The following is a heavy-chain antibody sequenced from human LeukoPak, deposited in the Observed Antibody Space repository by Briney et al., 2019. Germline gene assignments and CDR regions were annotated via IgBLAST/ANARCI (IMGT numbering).Heavy chain of an antibody. CDR2: ISAYNGNT. D-gene: IGHD3-9*01. V-gene: IGHV1-18*01. J-gene: IGHJ4*02. Sequence: ASVKVPCKASGYTFTSYGISWVRQAPGQGLEWMGWISAYNGNTNYAQKLQGRVTMTTDTSTSTACMELRSLRSDDTAVYYCAREGGLTGAPFGYWGQGTLVTVSS. CDR1: GYTFTSYG. CDR3: AREGGLTGAPFGY.